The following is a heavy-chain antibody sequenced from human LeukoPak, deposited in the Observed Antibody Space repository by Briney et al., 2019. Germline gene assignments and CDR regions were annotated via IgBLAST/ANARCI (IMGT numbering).Heavy chain of an antibody. V-gene: IGHV3-23*01. D-gene: IGHD6-25*01. CDR1: GFTFSGHG. Sequence: GGSLRLSCGASGFTFSGHGMRWVRQAPGKGLEWVSGISGSGGSTFYADSVKGRFTISRDNSKNTLYLQMNSLRAEDTAVYYCAKVQAAYAFEGIDIWGQGTMVTVSS. CDR2: ISGSGGST. CDR3: AKVQAAYAFEGIDI. J-gene: IGHJ3*02.